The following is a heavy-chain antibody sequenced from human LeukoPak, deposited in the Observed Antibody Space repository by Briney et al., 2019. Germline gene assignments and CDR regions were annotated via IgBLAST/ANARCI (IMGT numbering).Heavy chain of an antibody. CDR3: ARSLGTRTIFQGFEY. J-gene: IGHJ4*02. CDR2: IKQDGSEK. V-gene: IGHV3-7*01. D-gene: IGHD3-16*01. CDR1: GFTFSSYW. Sequence: GGSLRLSCAASGFTFSSYWMSWVRQAPGKGLEWVANIKQDGSEKYYVDSVKGRFTISRDNAKNSLYLQMNSLRAEDTAVYYCARSLGTRTIFQGFEYWGQGTLVTVSS.